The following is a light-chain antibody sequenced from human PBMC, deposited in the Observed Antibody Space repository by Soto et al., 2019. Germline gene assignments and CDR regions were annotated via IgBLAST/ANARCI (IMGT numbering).Light chain of an antibody. V-gene: IGLV1-40*01. J-gene: IGLJ1*01. CDR2: GYT. CDR1: SSNIGAGYD. Sequence: QSVLTQPPSVSGAPGQRVTISCTGSSSNIGAGYDVHWYQQLPGTAPKLLIYGYTNRPSGVPGRFSGSKSGTSASLAITGLQAEDEADYYCQSYDSRLSGYVFGTGTKLTVL. CDR3: QSYDSRLSGYV.